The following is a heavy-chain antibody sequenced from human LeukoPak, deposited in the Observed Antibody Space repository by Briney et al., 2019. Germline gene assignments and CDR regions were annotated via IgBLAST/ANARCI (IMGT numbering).Heavy chain of an antibody. CDR2: ISGSGSST. Sequence: PGGSLRLSCAASGFTFSSYAMGWVRQAPGKGLEWVSAISGSGSSTYYADSVKGRFTISRDNSKNTLYLQMNSLRAEDTAVYYCAKVVLGGWYFDYWGQGTLVTVSS. CDR3: AKVVLGGWYFDY. J-gene: IGHJ4*02. V-gene: IGHV3-23*01. D-gene: IGHD6-19*01. CDR1: GFTFSSYA.